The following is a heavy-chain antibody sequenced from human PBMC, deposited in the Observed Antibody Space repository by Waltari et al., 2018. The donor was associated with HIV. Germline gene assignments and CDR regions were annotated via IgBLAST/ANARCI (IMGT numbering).Heavy chain of an antibody. V-gene: IGHV1-2*02. D-gene: IGHD3-22*01. CDR2: INPNSGGT. CDR3: ATPSYDSSGYYSAGSEFDY. Sequence: QVQLVQSGAEVKKPGASVKVSCTASGYTFTGYYIHWVRQAPGQGLGWMGWINPNSGGTNYAQNFQGRVTMTRDTSISTAYMELSRLRSDDTAVYYCATPSYDSSGYYSAGSEFDYWGQGTLVTVSS. J-gene: IGHJ4*02. CDR1: GYTFTGYY.